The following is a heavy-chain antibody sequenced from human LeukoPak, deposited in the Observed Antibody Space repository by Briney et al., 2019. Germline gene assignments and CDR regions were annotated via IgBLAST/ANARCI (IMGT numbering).Heavy chain of an antibody. J-gene: IGHJ4*02. CDR3: ARDGGLHTNFDY. CDR2: TKPDGTAE. D-gene: IGHD2-15*01. V-gene: IGHV3-7*01. Sequence: GGSLRLACAASGFTFRNYWMGWVRQAPGKGLEWVANTKPDGTAEYYADSVRGRFTTSRDNANNFLYLQMNSLRGEDTAVYYCARDGGLHTNFDYWGQGTLVTVSS. CDR1: GFTFRNYW.